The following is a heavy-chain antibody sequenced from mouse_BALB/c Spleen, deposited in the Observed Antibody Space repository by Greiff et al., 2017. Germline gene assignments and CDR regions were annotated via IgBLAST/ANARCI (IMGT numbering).Heavy chain of an antibody. CDR1: GFSLTSYG. Sequence: VQLQESGPGLVAPSQSLSITCTVSGFSLTSYGVHWVRQPPGKGLEWLGVIWAGGSTNYNSALMSRLSISKDNSKSQVFLKMNSLQTDDTAMYYCARELPLAYWGQGTLVTVSA. CDR3: ARELPLAY. CDR2: IWAGGST. V-gene: IGHV2-9*02. J-gene: IGHJ3*01.